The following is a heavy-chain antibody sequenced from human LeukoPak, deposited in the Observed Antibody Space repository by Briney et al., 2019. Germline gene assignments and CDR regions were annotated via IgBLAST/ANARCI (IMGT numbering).Heavy chain of an antibody. J-gene: IGHJ6*02. CDR1: GFTFSIYS. V-gene: IGHV3-21*04. CDR3: AREIPQQLVAMDV. D-gene: IGHD6-13*01. CDR2: ITSSSNYI. Sequence: GGSLRLSCAASGFTFSIYSMNWVRQAPGKGLEWLSSITSSSNYIYYADSVKGRFTISRDNVQNSLYLQMNGLRGEDTAVYYCAREIPQQLVAMDVWGQGTTVTVSS.